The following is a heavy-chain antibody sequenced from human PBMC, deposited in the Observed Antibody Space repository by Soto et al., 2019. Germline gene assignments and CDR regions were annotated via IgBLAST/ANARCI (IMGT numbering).Heavy chain of an antibody. Sequence: ASVKVSCKASGGTFTSYYMHWVRQAPGQGLEWMGIINPSGGSTSYAQKFQGRVTMTRDTSTSTVYMELSSLRSEDTAVYYCARDGPMAKGVPYYYSTDVWGKGTTVTVSS. V-gene: IGHV1-46*03. D-gene: IGHD3-10*01. CDR1: GGTFTSYY. J-gene: IGHJ6*03. CDR3: ARDGPMAKGVPYYYSTDV. CDR2: INPSGGST.